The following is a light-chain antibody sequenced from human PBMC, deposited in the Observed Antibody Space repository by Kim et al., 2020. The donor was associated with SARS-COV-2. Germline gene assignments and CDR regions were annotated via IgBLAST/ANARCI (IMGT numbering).Light chain of an antibody. J-gene: IGLJ3*02. Sequence: QGKTARITWGGNNMGSKSVRWYQKKPGQAPVLVIYYDSDRPSGVPERFSGSNSGNTATLTISRVEAGDEADYYCQVWDSSSDRPVFGGGTQLTVL. CDR3: QVWDSSSDRPV. CDR2: YDS. CDR1: NMGSKS. V-gene: IGLV3-21*04.